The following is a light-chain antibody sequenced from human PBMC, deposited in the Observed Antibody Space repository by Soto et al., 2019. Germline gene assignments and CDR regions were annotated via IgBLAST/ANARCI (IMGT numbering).Light chain of an antibody. CDR1: TGAVTSDYY. CDR3: CSYAGSSTWV. V-gene: IGLV7-43*01. CDR2: STG. J-gene: IGLJ3*02. Sequence: QAVVTQEPSLTVSPGGTVTLTCASSTGAVTSDYYPTWLQQKPGQPPRALIYSTGTKHSWTPARFSGSLLGGRAALTLSGVQPEDEADYYCCSYAGSSTWVFGGGTKLTVL.